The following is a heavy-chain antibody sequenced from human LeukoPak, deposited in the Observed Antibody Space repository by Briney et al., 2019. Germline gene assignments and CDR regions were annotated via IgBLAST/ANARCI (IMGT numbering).Heavy chain of an antibody. V-gene: IGHV1-3*01. D-gene: IGHD6-19*01. Sequence: ASVKVSCKASGYTFTSYAMHWVRQAPGQRLEWMGWINAGNGNTKYSQEFQGRVTITRDTSISTAYMELSRLRSDDTAVYYCARETLGFTVAGNDNWFDPWGQGTLVTVSS. CDR1: GYTFTSYA. J-gene: IGHJ5*02. CDR2: INAGNGNT. CDR3: ARETLGFTVAGNDNWFDP.